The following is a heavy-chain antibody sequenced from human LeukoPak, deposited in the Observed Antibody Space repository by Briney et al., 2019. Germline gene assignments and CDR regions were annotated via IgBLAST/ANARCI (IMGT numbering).Heavy chain of an antibody. CDR3: ARAGSVFDYYGSGRGWFDP. D-gene: IGHD3-10*01. Sequence: PSETLSLTCTVSGGSISSSSYYWGWIRQPPGKGLEWIGSIYYSGSTYYNPSLKSRVTISVDTSKNQFSLKLSSVTAADTAVYYCARAGSVFDYYGSGRGWFDPWGQGTLVTVSS. J-gene: IGHJ5*02. CDR2: IYYSGST. V-gene: IGHV4-39*07. CDR1: GGSISSSSYY.